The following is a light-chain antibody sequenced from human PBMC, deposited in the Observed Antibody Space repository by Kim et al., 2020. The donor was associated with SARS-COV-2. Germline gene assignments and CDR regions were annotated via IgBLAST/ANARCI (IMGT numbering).Light chain of an antibody. Sequence: ATINCKSSQSVLYSSNNKNYLAWYQQKPGQPPKLLIYWASTRESGVPDRFSGSGSGTDFTLTISSLQAEDVAVYYCQQYYSTPPTFGQGTWLEIK. V-gene: IGKV4-1*01. J-gene: IGKJ5*01. CDR2: WAS. CDR1: QSVLYSSNNKNY. CDR3: QQYYSTPPT.